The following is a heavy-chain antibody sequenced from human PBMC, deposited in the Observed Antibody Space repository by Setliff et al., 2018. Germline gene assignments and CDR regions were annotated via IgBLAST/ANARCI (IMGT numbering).Heavy chain of an antibody. CDR3: ARVPRFTDTRNAFDI. CDR1: GGTFSSYA. V-gene: IGHV1-69*13. D-gene: IGHD5-18*01. Sequence: GASVKVSCKASGGTFSSYAISWVRQAPGQGLEWMGGIIPIFGTANYAQKFQGRVTITADESTSTAYMELSSLRSEDTAVYYCARVPRFTDTRNAFDIWGQGTMVTVSS. J-gene: IGHJ3*02. CDR2: IIPIFGTA.